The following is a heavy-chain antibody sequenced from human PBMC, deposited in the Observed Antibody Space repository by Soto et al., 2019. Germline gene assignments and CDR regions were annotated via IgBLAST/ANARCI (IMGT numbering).Heavy chain of an antibody. J-gene: IGHJ4*02. Sequence: QITLNESGPTVVKPAETLTLTCTCSGFSLTTSGVGVGWIRQSPGKAPEWLALIYWDDDKRYSASLKSRLTITQDTSKNQVVLTMASVDPADTATYYCAHRILRTVFGLVTTTAIYFDFWGQGTPVVVSS. CDR1: GFSLTTSGVG. CDR2: IYWDDDK. CDR3: AHRILRTVFGLVTTTAIYFDF. V-gene: IGHV2-5*02. D-gene: IGHD3-3*01.